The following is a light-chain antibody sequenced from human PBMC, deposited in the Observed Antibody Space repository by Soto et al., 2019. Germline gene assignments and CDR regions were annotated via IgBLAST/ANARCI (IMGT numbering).Light chain of an antibody. Sequence: VWTQYPGTLSLSHGERATLSCRTSQTVRNNYLAWYQQKPGQAPRLLIYGASTRATGIPARFSGSGSGTEFTLTISSLQSEDFAVYYCQQYKNGWTFGQGTKVDI. J-gene: IGKJ1*01. CDR2: GAS. V-gene: IGKV3-15*01. CDR3: QQYKNGWT. CDR1: QTVRNN.